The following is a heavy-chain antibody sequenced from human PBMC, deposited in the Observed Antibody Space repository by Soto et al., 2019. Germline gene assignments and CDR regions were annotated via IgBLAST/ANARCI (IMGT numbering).Heavy chain of an antibody. D-gene: IGHD3-3*01. Sequence: QVQLVESGGGVVQPGRSLRLSCAASGFTFSSYGMHWVRQAPGKGLEWVAVIWYDGSNKYYADSVKGRFTISRDNSKNTLYLQMNSLRAEDTAVYYCARDHALLRFVEWLPRGGMDVWGQGTTVTVSS. CDR1: GFTFSSYG. J-gene: IGHJ6*02. CDR3: ARDHALLRFVEWLPRGGMDV. V-gene: IGHV3-33*01. CDR2: IWYDGSNK.